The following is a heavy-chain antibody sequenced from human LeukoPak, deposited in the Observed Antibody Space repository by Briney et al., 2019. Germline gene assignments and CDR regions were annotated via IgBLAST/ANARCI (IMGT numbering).Heavy chain of an antibody. CDR2: IYSGGST. V-gene: IGHV3-53*05. J-gene: IGHJ5*02. Sequence: GGSLRLSCAASGFTVSSNYMSWVRQAPGKGLEWVSVIYSGGSTYYADSVKGRFTISRDNSKNTLFLQMNSLRAEDTAVYYCARDSNPGGWFDPWGQGTLVTVSS. CDR1: GFTVSSNY. D-gene: IGHD2-8*02. CDR3: ARDSNPGGWFDP.